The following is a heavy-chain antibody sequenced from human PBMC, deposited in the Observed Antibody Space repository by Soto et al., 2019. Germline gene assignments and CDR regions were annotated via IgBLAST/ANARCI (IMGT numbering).Heavy chain of an antibody. D-gene: IGHD2-2*01. Sequence: PGGSLRLSCAASGFTFSNALMNWVRQAPGKGLEWVGRIKSKTDGGTTDYAAPVKGRFTISRDDSKNTLYLQMNSLKTEDTAVYYCTRAVPAAPFYYGMDVWGQGTTVTVSS. CDR3: TRAVPAAPFYYGMDV. CDR2: IKSKTDGGTT. V-gene: IGHV3-15*07. CDR1: GFTFSNAL. J-gene: IGHJ6*02.